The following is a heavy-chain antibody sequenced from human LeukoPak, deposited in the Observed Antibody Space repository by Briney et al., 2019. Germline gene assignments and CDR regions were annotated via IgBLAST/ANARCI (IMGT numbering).Heavy chain of an antibody. Sequence: SETLSLTCAVSGGSISSGGYSWSWIRQPPGKGLEWIGYIYHSGSTYYNPSLKSRVTISVDTSKNQFSLKLSSVTAADTAVYYCAREGERLLDYWGQGTLVTVSS. CDR2: IYHSGST. CDR1: GGSISSGGYS. D-gene: IGHD2-21*01. CDR3: AREGERLLDY. J-gene: IGHJ4*02. V-gene: IGHV4-30-2*01.